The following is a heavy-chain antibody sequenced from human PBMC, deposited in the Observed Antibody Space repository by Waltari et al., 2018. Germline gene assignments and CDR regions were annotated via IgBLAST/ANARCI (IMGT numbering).Heavy chain of an antibody. CDR2: IHPGDSDV. CDR3: AGHPPTAPFGMDV. J-gene: IGHJ6*02. V-gene: IGHV5-51*01. CDR1: GYSFTKYW. Sequence: EVQLVQSGAEVKKPGESLRISCKGSGYSFTKYWIGWVRQMPGKGLEWVAIIHPGDSDVRYSPSFEGRVTISADISTNTAYLQWSSLKASDSAMYYCAGHPPTAPFGMDVWGQGTTVTVSS. D-gene: IGHD2-21*02.